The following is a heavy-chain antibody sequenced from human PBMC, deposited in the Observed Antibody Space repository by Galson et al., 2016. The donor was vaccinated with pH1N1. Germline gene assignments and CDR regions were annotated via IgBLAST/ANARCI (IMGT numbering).Heavy chain of an antibody. Sequence: QSGAEVKKPGESLKISCKASENSFTTDWIGWVRQMPGKGLEWMGSIYAGDSDTRYSPSFQGLVTISVDTSIRTAYLQWSSLKASDTATYYCARHVALDPPVEYHPMDVWGKGTTVTVSS. D-gene: IGHD1-1*01. CDR2: IYAGDSDT. J-gene: IGHJ6*03. CDR3: ARHVALDPPVEYHPMDV. V-gene: IGHV5-51*01. CDR1: ENSFTTDW.